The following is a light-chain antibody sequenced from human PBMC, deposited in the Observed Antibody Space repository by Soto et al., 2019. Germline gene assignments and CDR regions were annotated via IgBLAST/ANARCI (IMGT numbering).Light chain of an antibody. CDR3: QQYNGWPIT. V-gene: IGKV3-15*01. CDR2: GAS. Sequence: EIVMTQSPATLSVSPGERATLSCRASQSVRSNLAWYQQKPGQAPRLLIYGASTRATGFPARFSGSGSGTEFTLTISSLQSEDFAVYYCQQYNGWPITFGQGTRLETK. J-gene: IGKJ5*01. CDR1: QSVRSN.